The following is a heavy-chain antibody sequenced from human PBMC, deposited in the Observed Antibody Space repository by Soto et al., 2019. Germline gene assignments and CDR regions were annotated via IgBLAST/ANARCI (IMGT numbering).Heavy chain of an antibody. Sequence: QVQLVESGGGLVKAGGSLRLSCAASGFTFSDHYMNWIRQAPGKGLEWVSFISGSWSFTNYEDPVQGRFHNYRNNAKNSVYLQTNSLRTEDTAVYYCARGGGESTNSYGVYVWGQGTTVTGSS. V-gene: IGHV3-11*05. D-gene: IGHD2-15*01. CDR2: ISGSWSFT. J-gene: IGHJ6*02. CDR1: GFTFSDHY. CDR3: ARGGGESTNSYGVYV.